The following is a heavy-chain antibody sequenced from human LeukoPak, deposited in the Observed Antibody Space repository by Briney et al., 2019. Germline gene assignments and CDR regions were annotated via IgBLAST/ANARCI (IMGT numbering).Heavy chain of an antibody. CDR2: IYHSGNT. V-gene: IGHV4-38-2*02. CDR3: ARAGYCSGVSCYSAVPGEY. D-gene: IGHD2-15*01. J-gene: IGHJ4*02. CDR1: GYSITSGYY. Sequence: PSETLSLTCTVSGYSITSGYYWAWIRQSPGKGLEWIGSIYHSGNTYYNPSLKSRVIILVDTSKNQFSLQLGSVAPTDTAVYYCARAGYCSGVSCYSAVPGEYWGQGALVTVSS.